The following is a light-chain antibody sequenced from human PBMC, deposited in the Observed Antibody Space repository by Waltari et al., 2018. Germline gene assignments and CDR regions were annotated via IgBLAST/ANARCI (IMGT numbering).Light chain of an antibody. J-gene: IGLJ2*01. CDR3: SSYAGSDIVL. V-gene: IGLV2-8*01. CDR2: EVR. CDR1: NSDIGAYKY. Sequence: QSALTQPPSASGSPGQSVTISCTGTNSDIGAYKYVSWYQQQPGRAPKLLIYEVRKWPSGVPDRFSGSQSGNTASLTVSGLQAEDEADYYCSSYAGSDIVLFGGGTKLTVL.